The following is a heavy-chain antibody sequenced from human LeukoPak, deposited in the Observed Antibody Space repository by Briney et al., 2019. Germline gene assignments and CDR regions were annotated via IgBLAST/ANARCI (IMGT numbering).Heavy chain of an antibody. D-gene: IGHD6-6*01. CDR2: IYYSGGT. CDR1: GGSISSYY. J-gene: IGHJ3*02. Sequence: SETLSLTCTVSGGSISSYYWSWIRQPPGKGLEWIGYIYYSGGTNYNPSLKSRVTISVDTSKNQFSLKLSSVTAADTAVYYCARDAYSSSQGAFDIWGQGTMVTVSS. V-gene: IGHV4-59*01. CDR3: ARDAYSSSQGAFDI.